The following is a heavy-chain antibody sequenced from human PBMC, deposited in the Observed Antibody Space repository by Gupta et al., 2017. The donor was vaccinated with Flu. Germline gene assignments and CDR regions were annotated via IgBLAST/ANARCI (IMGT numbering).Heavy chain of an antibody. CDR1: GFTVSSNY. Sequence: EVQLVESGGGLVQPGGSLRLSCAASGFTVSSNYMSWVRQAPGKGLEWVSVIYSGGSTYYADSVKGRVTISRHNSKNTLYLQMNSLRAEDTAVYYCARQRLETEYSSSTYGMDVWGQGTTVTVSS. CDR3: ARQRLETEYSSSTYGMDV. J-gene: IGHJ6*02. CDR2: IYSGGST. V-gene: IGHV3-53*04. D-gene: IGHD6-6*01.